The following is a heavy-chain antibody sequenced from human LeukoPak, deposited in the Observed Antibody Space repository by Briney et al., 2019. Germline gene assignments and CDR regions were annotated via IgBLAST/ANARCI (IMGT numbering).Heavy chain of an antibody. CDR1: GGSFSGYY. V-gene: IGHV4-34*01. CDR3: ASSGTAAPTGWFDP. J-gene: IGHJ5*02. Sequence: SETLSLTCAVYGGSFSGYYWSWIRQPPGKGLEWIGEINHSGSTNYNPSLKSRVTISVDTSKNQFSLKLSSVTAADTAVYYCASSGTAAPTGWFDPWGQGTLVTVSS. CDR2: INHSGST. D-gene: IGHD6-13*01.